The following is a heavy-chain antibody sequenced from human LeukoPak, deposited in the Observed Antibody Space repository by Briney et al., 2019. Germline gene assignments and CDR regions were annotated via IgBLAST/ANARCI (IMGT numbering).Heavy chain of an antibody. V-gene: IGHV3-15*01. Sequence: GGSLRLSSAASGFPFSTIWMNWVRQAPGKGLEWVGRIKSKTEGGTRDYAAPVKGRFTISRDDSKNRLYLQMNSLKTEDTAVYYCTTGNSLGRDGNYFFDFWGPGTLVTVSS. CDR1: GFPFSTIW. CDR2: IKSKTEGGTR. D-gene: IGHD1-7*01. CDR3: TTGNSLGRDGNYFFDF. J-gene: IGHJ4*02.